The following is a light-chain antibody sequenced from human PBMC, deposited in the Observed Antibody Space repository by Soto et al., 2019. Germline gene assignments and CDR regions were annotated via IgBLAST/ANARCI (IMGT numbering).Light chain of an antibody. CDR1: QSLSNNIY. J-gene: IGKJ1*01. CDR3: QQYGSSGT. CDR2: PAS. V-gene: IGKV3-20*01. Sequence: EIVLTQSPGTLSLSPGERATLSCRASQSLSNNIYLAWYQQKPGQAPRLLIYPASTRATDIPTRISGSGSGTDFTLTISRLEPEDFAVYYCQQYGSSGTFGQGTKVDIK.